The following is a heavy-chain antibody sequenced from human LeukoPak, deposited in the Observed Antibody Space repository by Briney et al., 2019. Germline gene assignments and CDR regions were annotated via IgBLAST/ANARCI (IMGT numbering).Heavy chain of an antibody. CDR1: GITFSSYG. V-gene: IGHV3-30*18. Sequence: GGSLRLSCAAPGITFSSYGMHWVRQAPGKGLEWVAVISYDGSNKYYADSVKGRFTISRDNSKNTLYLQMNSLRAEDTAVYYCAKDMDSSGSDYWGQGTLVTVSS. D-gene: IGHD3-22*01. CDR3: AKDMDSSGSDY. CDR2: ISYDGSNK. J-gene: IGHJ4*02.